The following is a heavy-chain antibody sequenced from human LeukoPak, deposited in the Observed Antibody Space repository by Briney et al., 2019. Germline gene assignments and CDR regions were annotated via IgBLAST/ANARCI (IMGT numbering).Heavy chain of an antibody. CDR3: APSRQLLIHFDD. Sequence: GGSLRLSCAASGFTFSRYAMSWVRQSPGKGLEWVGSMSDSGDSTYYADSMKGRIIISRDNAKATLYLQMNRLRDEDTAVYDCAPSRQLLIHFDDWGQGTLVTVSS. J-gene: IGHJ4*02. V-gene: IGHV3-23*01. D-gene: IGHD2-2*01. CDR2: MSDSGDST. CDR1: GFTFSRYA.